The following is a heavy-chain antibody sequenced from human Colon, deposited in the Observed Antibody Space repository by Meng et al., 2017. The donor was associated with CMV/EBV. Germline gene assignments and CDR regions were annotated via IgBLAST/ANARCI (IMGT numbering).Heavy chain of an antibody. Sequence: SETLSLTCAVYGGSFSGYYWSWIRQPPGKGLEWIGEINHSGSTNYNPSLKSRVTISVDTSKNQFSLKLSSVTAADTAVYYCARNIVVVPAASLYYYYGMDVGGQGTTVTVSS. J-gene: IGHJ6*02. V-gene: IGHV4-34*01. CDR1: GGSFSGYY. D-gene: IGHD2-2*01. CDR2: INHSGST. CDR3: ARNIVVVPAASLYYYYGMDV.